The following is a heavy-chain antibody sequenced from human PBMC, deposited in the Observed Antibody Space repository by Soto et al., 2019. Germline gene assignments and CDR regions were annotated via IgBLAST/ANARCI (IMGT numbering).Heavy chain of an antibody. CDR1: CFFISSGNY. J-gene: IGHJ3*01. CDR2: IFHGGNT. CDR3: ARARWYDAFDV. Sequence: PSETLSLTCAVSCFFISSGNYWGWIRKPPGKGLEWIGSIFHGGNTYYNPSLKSRVTISVDMSKNQFSLKLNSVTAADTAVYYCARARWYDAFDVWGQGTVVTVSS. V-gene: IGHV4-38-2*01. D-gene: IGHD2-15*01.